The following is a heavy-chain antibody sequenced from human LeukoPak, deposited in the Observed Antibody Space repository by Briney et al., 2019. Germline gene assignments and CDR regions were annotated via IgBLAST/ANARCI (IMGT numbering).Heavy chain of an antibody. CDR3: ASCHCTNGVCYGECEYFQH. J-gene: IGHJ1*01. V-gene: IGHV1-18*01. Sequence: GASVKVSCKASGYTFTKYGITWVRQAPGQGLEWMGWVGTYTGKTSYAQNLQGRVTMTTDTSTRTAYMELGSLRSDDTAVYYCASCHCTNGVCYGECEYFQHWGQGTLVTVSS. D-gene: IGHD2-8*01. CDR2: VGTYTGKT. CDR1: GYTFTKYG.